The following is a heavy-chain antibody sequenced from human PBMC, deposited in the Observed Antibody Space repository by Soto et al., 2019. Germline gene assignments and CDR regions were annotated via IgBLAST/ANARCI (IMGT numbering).Heavy chain of an antibody. CDR1: GFTSSSYW. J-gene: IGHJ3*02. D-gene: IGHD3-22*01. Sequence: EVKLVESGGGLVQPGGSLRLSCAASGFTSSSYWIHWVRQAPGKGLVWVSRISNDGSSTNYADSVKGRFTIARDNAKNTVYLQMISLRAEDTAVYYCARDTYYFDSSDHFSADAFDIWGQGTMVTVSS. CDR2: ISNDGSST. CDR3: ARDTYYFDSSDHFSADAFDI. V-gene: IGHV3-74*01.